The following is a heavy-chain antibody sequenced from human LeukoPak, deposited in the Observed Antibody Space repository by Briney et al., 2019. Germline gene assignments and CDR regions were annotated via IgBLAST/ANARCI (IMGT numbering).Heavy chain of an antibody. CDR1: GGTFSSYA. D-gene: IGHD5-24*01. CDR3: ASVEMATGFDY. V-gene: IGHV1-69*04. Sequence: SVKVSCKASGGTFSSYAISWVRQAPGQGLEWMGRIIPFLNIANYAQKFQGRVTITADKSTSTAYMELSSLRSEDTAVYYCASVEMATGFDYWGQGTLVTVSS. J-gene: IGHJ4*02. CDR2: IIPFLNIA.